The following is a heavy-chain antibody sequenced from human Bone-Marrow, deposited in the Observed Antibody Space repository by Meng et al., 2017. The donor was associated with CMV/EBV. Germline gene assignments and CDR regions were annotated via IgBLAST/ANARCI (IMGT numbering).Heavy chain of an antibody. D-gene: IGHD6-13*01. Sequence: GESLKISCAASGFTFSSYSMNWVRQAPGKGLEWVSSISSSSSYIYYADSVKGRFTISRDNAKNSLYLQMNSLRAEDTAVYYCARSSSSWGGVFDYWGQGTLVTSPQ. V-gene: IGHV3-21*01. CDR3: ARSSSSWGGVFDY. CDR1: GFTFSSYS. CDR2: ISSSSSYI. J-gene: IGHJ4*02.